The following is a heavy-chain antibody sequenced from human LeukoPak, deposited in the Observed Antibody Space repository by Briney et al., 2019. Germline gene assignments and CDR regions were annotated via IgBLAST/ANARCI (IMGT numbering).Heavy chain of an antibody. V-gene: IGHV4-61*02. CDR1: GGSISSGSYY. D-gene: IGHD3-10*01. J-gene: IGHJ5*02. Sequence: PSETLSLTCPVSGGSISSGSYYWSWIRQPAGKGLEWIGRIYTSGSTNYNPSLKSRVTISVDTSKNQFSLKLSSVTAADTAVYYCARGGYYGSGNDFRFDPWGQGTLVTVSS. CDR3: ARGGYYGSGNDFRFDP. CDR2: IYTSGST.